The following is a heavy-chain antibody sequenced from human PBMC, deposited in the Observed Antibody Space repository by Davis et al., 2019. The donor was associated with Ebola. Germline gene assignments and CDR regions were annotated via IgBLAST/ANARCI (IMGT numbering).Heavy chain of an antibody. J-gene: IGHJ3*02. Sequence: GESLKISCAASGFTFSSYGMHWVRQAPGKGLEWVAVISYDGSNKYYADSVKGRFTISRDNSKNTLYLQMNSLRAEDTAVYYCAKGPKYYYDSRALDAFDIWGQGTMVTVSS. V-gene: IGHV3-30*18. CDR2: ISYDGSNK. D-gene: IGHD3-22*01. CDR3: AKGPKYYYDSRALDAFDI. CDR1: GFTFSSYG.